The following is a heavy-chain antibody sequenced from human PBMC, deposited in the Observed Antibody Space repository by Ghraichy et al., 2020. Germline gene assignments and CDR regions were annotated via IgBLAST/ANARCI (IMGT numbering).Heavy chain of an antibody. CDR1: GGSISSGDYY. V-gene: IGHV4-30-4*01. J-gene: IGHJ4*02. CDR2: IYYSGST. Sequence: SETLSLTCTVSGGSISSGDYYWSWIRQPPGKGLEWIGYIYYSGSTYYNPSLKSRVTISVDTSKNQFSLKLSSVTAADTAVYYCARDPLPFVVVPAASDYWGQGTLVTVSS. CDR3: ARDPLPFVVVPAASDY. D-gene: IGHD2-2*01.